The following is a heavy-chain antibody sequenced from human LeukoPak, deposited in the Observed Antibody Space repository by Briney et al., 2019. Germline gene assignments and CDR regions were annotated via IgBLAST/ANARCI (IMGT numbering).Heavy chain of an antibody. V-gene: IGHV4-59*01. CDR1: GGSISNYY. CDR2: IYYSGST. D-gene: IGHD3-22*01. J-gene: IGHJ6*02. Sequence: SETLSLTCTVSGGSISNYYWSWIRQPPGKGLEWIGYIYYSGSTNYNPSLKSRVTISVDTSKNQFSLKLSSVTAADTAVYYCARDLRRGMIVAKDKMTSYYYYGMDVWGQGTTVTVSS. CDR3: ARDLRRGMIVAKDKMTSYYYYGMDV.